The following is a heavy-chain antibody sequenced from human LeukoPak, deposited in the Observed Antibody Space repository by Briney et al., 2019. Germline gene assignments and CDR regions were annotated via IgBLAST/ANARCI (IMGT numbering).Heavy chain of an antibody. D-gene: IGHD4-11*01. CDR1: GYSISSGYY. CDR3: ARWMTTVTGFDY. Sequence: SETLSLTCTVSGYSISSGYYWGWIRQPPGKGLEWIGSIYHSGSTYYNPSLKSRVTISVDTSKNQFSLKLSSVTAADTAVYYCARWMTTVTGFDYWGQGTLVTVSS. J-gene: IGHJ4*02. CDR2: IYHSGST. V-gene: IGHV4-38-2*02.